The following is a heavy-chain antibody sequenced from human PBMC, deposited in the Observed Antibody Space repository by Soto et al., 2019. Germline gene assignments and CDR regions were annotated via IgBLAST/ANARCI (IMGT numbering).Heavy chain of an antibody. V-gene: IGHV4-30-2*01. CDR3: ARDIMGTNYYYYGMDV. CDR2: IYHSGST. Sequence: SETLSLTCAVSGGSISSGGYSWSWIRQPPGNGLEWIGYIYHSGSTYCNPSLKSRVTISVDRSKNQFSLKLSSVTAADTAVYYCARDIMGTNYYYYGMDVWGQGTTVTVSS. CDR1: GGSISSGGYS. D-gene: IGHD2-8*01. J-gene: IGHJ6*02.